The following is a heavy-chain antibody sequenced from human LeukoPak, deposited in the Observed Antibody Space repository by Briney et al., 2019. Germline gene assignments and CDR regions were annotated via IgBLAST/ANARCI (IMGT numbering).Heavy chain of an antibody. V-gene: IGHV3-72*01. Sequence: PGGSLRLSCAASGFTFSDYYMDWVRRAPGKGLEWVGRTRNKVNSYTTENAASVKGRFTISRDDSRNSLYLQMNSLKIEDTAVYYCAREQYSYVSGSYYSTYFFDYWGQGALVTVSS. CDR1: GFTFSDYY. CDR2: TRNKVNSYTT. D-gene: IGHD3-10*01. CDR3: AREQYSYVSGSYYSTYFFDY. J-gene: IGHJ4*02.